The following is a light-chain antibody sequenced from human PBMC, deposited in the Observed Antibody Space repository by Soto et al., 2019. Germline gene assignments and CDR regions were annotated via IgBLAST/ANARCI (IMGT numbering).Light chain of an antibody. J-gene: IGKJ2*01. CDR1: QDISTY. CDR3: QQYDNVPPYT. CDR2: DAS. Sequence: DVQMTQSPSSLSASVGDRVTITCQASQDISTYLNWYQQKPGKAPELLIFDASYLQTGVASRFSGSGSGTDFTLTISSLQPEDIATYYCQQYDNVPPYTFGQGTKREI. V-gene: IGKV1-33*01.